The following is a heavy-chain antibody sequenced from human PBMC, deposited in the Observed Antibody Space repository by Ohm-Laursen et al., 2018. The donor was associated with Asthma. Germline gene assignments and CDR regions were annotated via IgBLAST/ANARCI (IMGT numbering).Heavy chain of an antibody. J-gene: IGHJ4*02. V-gene: IGHV3-9*01. D-gene: IGHD3-22*01. Sequence: SLRLSCAASGFTFDDYAMHWVRQAPGKGLEWVSGISWNSGSIGYADSVKGRFTISRDNAKNSLYLQMNSLRDEDTAVYYCARDLGYYDSSGYCDYWGQGTLVTVSS. CDR1: GFTFDDYA. CDR2: ISWNSGSI. CDR3: ARDLGYYDSSGYCDY.